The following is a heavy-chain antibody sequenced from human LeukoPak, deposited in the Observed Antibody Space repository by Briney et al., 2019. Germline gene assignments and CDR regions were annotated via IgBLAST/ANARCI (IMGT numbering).Heavy chain of an antibody. CDR3: AKDFGWPFDY. CDR1: GFTFSGYG. J-gene: IGHJ4*02. D-gene: IGHD6-19*01. CDR2: ISFDGSNE. V-gene: IGHV3-30*18. Sequence: GRSLRLSCATSGFTFSGYGMHWVRQAPGKGLEWVAVISFDGSNEYYADSVRGRFTISRDNSKNTLYLQMNSLRAEDTAVYYCAKDFGWPFDYWGQGTLVTVSS.